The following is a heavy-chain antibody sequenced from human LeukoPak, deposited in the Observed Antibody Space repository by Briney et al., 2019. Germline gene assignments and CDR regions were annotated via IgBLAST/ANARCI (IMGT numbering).Heavy chain of an antibody. J-gene: IGHJ3*02. CDR3: AILGALYGGNSAKLIEDAFDI. V-gene: IGHV1-46*01. Sequence: ASVKVSCKASGYTFTSYYMHWVRQAPGQGLEWMGIINPSGGSTSYAQKFQGRVTITADESTSTAYMELSSLRSEDTAVYYCAILGALYGGNSAKLIEDAFDIWGQGTMVTVSS. CDR2: INPSGGST. CDR1: GYTFTSYY. D-gene: IGHD4-23*01.